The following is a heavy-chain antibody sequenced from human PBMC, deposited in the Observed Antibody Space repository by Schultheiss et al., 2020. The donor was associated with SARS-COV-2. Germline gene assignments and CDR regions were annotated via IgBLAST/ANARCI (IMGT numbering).Heavy chain of an antibody. V-gene: IGHV2-70*01. D-gene: IGHD1-26*01. CDR2: IDWDDDK. CDR3: ARTLARRIVGATAYFDY. J-gene: IGHJ4*02. CDR1: GFSLSTSGVG. Sequence: SGPTLVKPTETLTLTCTVSGFSLSTSGVGVGWIRQPPGKALEWLALIDWDDDKYYSTSLKTRLTISKDTSKNQVVLTMTNMDPVDTATYYCARTLARRIVGATAYFDYWGQGTLVTVSS.